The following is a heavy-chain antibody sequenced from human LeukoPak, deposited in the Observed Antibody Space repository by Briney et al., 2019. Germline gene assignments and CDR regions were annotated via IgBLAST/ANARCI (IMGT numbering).Heavy chain of an antibody. Sequence: GGSLRLSCTASGFTFNNYWITWVRQAPGKGLEWVANINADGDKKYYVGSVRGRFTISRDNAQNSVFLEMNSLRAEDTAVYYCARRLYSGWYVDWGQGTLVTVSS. V-gene: IGHV3-7*01. D-gene: IGHD6-19*01. J-gene: IGHJ4*02. CDR3: ARRLYSGWYVD. CDR1: GFTFNNYW. CDR2: INADGDKK.